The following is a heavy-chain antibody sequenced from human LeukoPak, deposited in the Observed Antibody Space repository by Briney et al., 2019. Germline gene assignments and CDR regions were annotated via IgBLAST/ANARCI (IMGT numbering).Heavy chain of an antibody. CDR3: TITTGTTLGLMDY. D-gene: IGHD1-1*01. CDR1: GGSFSGYY. Sequence: PSETLSLTCAVYGGSFSGYYWRWIRQPPGKGLEWIGEINHSGSTSYNPSLKSRVTISVETSKNQLSLKMSSVTAADTAVYYCTITTGTTLGLMDYWGQGTLVTVSS. J-gene: IGHJ4*02. V-gene: IGHV4-34*01. CDR2: INHSGST.